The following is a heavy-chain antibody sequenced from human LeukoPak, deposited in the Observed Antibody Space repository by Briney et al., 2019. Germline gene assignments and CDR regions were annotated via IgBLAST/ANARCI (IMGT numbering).Heavy chain of an antibody. D-gene: IGHD6-13*01. V-gene: IGHV7-4-1*02. CDR1: GYTFTSYA. CDR2: INTNTGNP. CDR3: ARDGSSSWYWGYYGMDV. J-gene: IGHJ6*02. Sequence: ASVKVSCKASGYTFTSYAMNWVRQAPGQGLEWMGWINTNTGNPTYAQGFTGRFVFSLDTSVSTAYLQISSLKAEDTAVYYCARDGSSSWYWGYYGMDVWGQGTTVTVSS.